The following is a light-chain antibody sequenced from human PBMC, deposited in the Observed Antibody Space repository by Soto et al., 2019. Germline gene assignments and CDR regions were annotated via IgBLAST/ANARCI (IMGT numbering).Light chain of an antibody. CDR2: DVN. CDR1: SSDVGGYNY. J-gene: IGLJ2*01. CDR3: ISYAGSNRPA. V-gene: IGLV2-8*01. Sequence: QSALTQPASASGSPGQSVAISCSGTSSDVGGYNYVSWYQQHPGKAPKLLIYDVNKRPSGVPDRFSGTKSGNTTSLTVSGVQAEDEDDYYCISYAGSNRPAFGGGTKLTVL.